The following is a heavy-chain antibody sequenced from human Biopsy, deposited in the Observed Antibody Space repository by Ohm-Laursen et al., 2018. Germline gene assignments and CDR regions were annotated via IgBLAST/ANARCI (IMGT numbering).Heavy chain of an antibody. CDR2: ISSTSNHI. CDR3: AKDDYDRVSSGYYFDY. Sequence: SLRLSCAASGFTFSNYGMHWVRQAPGKGLEWVASISSTSNHIHYVDSVWGRFTISRDNAENSLYLEMNSLRVEDTAVYYCAKDDYDRVSSGYYFDYWGQGTLVSVSS. D-gene: IGHD3-10*02. CDR1: GFTFSNYG. J-gene: IGHJ4*02. V-gene: IGHV3-21*01.